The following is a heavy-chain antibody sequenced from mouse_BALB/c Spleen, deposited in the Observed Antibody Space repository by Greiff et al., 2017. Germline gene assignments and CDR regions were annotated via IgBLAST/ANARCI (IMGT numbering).Heavy chain of an antibody. V-gene: IGHV1S135*01. CDR2: IDPFNGGT. Sequence: VQLQQSGPELMKPGASVKISCKASGYSFTSYYMHWVKQSHGKSLEWIGYIDPFNGGTSYNQKFKGKATLTVDKSSSTAYMHLSSLTSEDSAVYYCASYYGNYDLAWFAYWGQGTLVTVSA. J-gene: IGHJ3*01. D-gene: IGHD2-1*01. CDR3: ASYYGNYDLAWFAY. CDR1: GYSFTSYY.